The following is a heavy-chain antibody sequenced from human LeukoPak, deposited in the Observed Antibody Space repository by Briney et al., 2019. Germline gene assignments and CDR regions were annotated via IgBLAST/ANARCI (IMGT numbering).Heavy chain of an antibody. J-gene: IGHJ6*03. V-gene: IGHV4-59*01. CDR3: ARTLTDYYYYYMGV. CDR2: IYYSGST. CDR1: GGSISGYY. D-gene: IGHD1-14*01. Sequence: PSETLSLTCTVSGGSISGYYWSWIRQPPGKGLEWIGYIYYSGSTNYNPSLKSRVTISVDTSKDQFSLKLSSVTAADTAVYYCARTLTDYYYYYMGVWGKGTTVTVSS.